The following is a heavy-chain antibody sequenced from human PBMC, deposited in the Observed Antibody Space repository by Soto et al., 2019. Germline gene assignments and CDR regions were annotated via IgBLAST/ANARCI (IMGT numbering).Heavy chain of an antibody. V-gene: IGHV3-30-3*01. Sequence: QVQLVESGGGVVQPGRSLRLSCVASGFTFSSYAMHWVRQAPGKGLEWVAVISYDGSNKYYADSVKGRFTISRDNSKNTLYLQMNSLRTEDTSVYYCARAVRSSWGFDYWGQGTLVTVSS. CDR1: GFTFSSYA. J-gene: IGHJ4*02. CDR3: ARAVRSSWGFDY. D-gene: IGHD2-15*01. CDR2: ISYDGSNK.